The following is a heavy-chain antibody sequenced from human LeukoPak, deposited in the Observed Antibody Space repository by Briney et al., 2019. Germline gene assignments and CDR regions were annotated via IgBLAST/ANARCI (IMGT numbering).Heavy chain of an antibody. Sequence: ASVKVSCKASGYRFTSYYVNWVRQAPGQGLEWMGIINPNGGGTTFTQKFQGRVTMTRDTSTTTVYMELSGLKLEATAVSYCARDPISSNWPRGHFFDPWGQGTLVTVSS. CDR2: INPNGGGT. CDR1: GYRFTSYY. J-gene: IGHJ5*02. V-gene: IGHV1-46*01. D-gene: IGHD6-13*01. CDR3: ARDPISSNWPRGHFFDP.